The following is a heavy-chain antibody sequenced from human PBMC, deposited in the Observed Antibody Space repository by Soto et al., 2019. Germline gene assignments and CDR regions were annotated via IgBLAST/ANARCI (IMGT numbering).Heavy chain of an antibody. CDR3: AIKLFARIAARGHYYYYMDV. D-gene: IGHD6-6*01. J-gene: IGHJ6*03. V-gene: IGHV1-69*02. CDR1: GGTFSSYT. Sequence: QVQLVQSGAEVKKPGSSVKVSCKASGGTFSSYTISWVRQAPGQGLEWMGRIIPILGIANYAQKFQGRVTITADKSTRTAYMELSSLRSEDTAVYYCAIKLFARIAARGHYYYYMDVWGKGTTVTVSS. CDR2: IIPILGIA.